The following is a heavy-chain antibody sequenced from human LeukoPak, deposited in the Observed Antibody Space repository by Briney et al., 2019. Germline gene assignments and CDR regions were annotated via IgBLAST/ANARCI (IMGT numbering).Heavy chain of an antibody. CDR2: ISSSSSII. Sequence: GGSLRLSCAASGFTFSSYAMSWVRQAPGKGLEWVSYISSSSSIIYYADSVKGRFTISRDNAKNSLYLQMNSLRAEDTAVYYCARGAAGGDYWGQGTLVTVSS. CDR3: ARGAAGGDY. V-gene: IGHV3-48*01. J-gene: IGHJ4*02. D-gene: IGHD6-13*01. CDR1: GFTFSSYA.